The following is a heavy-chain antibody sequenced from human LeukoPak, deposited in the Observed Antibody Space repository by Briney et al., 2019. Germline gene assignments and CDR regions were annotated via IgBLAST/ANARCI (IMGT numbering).Heavy chain of an antibody. V-gene: IGHV3-21*04. D-gene: IGHD1-14*01. CDR2: ISSSSSYI. CDR1: GFTFSSYS. CDR3: ARGEGGILATPEDY. Sequence: GGSLRLSCAASGFTFSSYSMNWVRQAPGKGLEWVSSISSSSSYIYYADSVKGRFTISRDNAKNSLYLQMNSLRVEDTAVYYCARGEGGILATPEDYWGQGTLVTVSS. J-gene: IGHJ4*02.